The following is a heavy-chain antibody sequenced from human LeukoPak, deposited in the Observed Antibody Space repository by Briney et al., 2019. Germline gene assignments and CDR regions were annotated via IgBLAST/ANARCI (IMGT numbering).Heavy chain of an antibody. CDR1: GFPYSSYW. D-gene: IGHD6-13*01. CDR2: IKQDGSEK. J-gene: IGHJ6*02. CDR3: ARNSSSYYYYYGMDV. V-gene: IGHV3-7*01. Sequence: GGSLRLSCAASGFPYSSYWMSWVRQAPGKGLEWVANIKQDGSEKYYVDSVKGRFTISRDNAKNSLYLQMNSLRAEDTAVYYCARNSSSYYYYYGMDVWGQGTTVTVSS.